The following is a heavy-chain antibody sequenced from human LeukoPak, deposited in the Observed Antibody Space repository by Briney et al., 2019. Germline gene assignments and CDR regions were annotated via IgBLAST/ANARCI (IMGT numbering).Heavy chain of an antibody. D-gene: IGHD1-26*01. CDR1: GGSISSGSDY. Sequence: SETLSLTCTVSGGSISSGSDYWSWIRQPAGQGLEWIGRISATGSTNSNPSLKSRVTISVDTSKSQFSLKLTSVTAADTAVYFCARLNSGSYWGGFDYWGQGTLVTVSS. CDR3: ARLNSGSYWGGFDY. V-gene: IGHV4-61*02. J-gene: IGHJ4*02. CDR2: ISATGST.